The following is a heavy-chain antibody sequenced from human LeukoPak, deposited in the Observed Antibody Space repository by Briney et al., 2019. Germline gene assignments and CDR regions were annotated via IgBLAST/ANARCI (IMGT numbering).Heavy chain of an antibody. Sequence: SQTLSLTCAISGDSVSSNSAAWNWIRQSPSRGLEWLGRTYYRSKWYNDYAVSVKSRVTINPDTSKNQFSLQLNSVTPEDTAVYYCARAWRLEMARILDAFDIWGQGTMVTVSS. CDR2: TYYRSKWYN. CDR3: ARAWRLEMARILDAFDI. J-gene: IGHJ3*02. V-gene: IGHV6-1*01. CDR1: GDSVSSNSAA. D-gene: IGHD5-24*01.